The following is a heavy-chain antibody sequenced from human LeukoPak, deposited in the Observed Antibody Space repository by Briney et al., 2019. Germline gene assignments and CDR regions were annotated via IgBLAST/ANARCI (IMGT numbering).Heavy chain of an antibody. CDR2: INPSGGST. CDR3: ARGLNSYGQYNWFDP. J-gene: IGHJ5*02. V-gene: IGHV1-46*01. D-gene: IGHD5-18*01. Sequence: SVKVSCKASGYTFTSYYMHWVRQAPGQGLEWMGIINPSGGSTSYAQKFQGRVTMTRDTSTSTVYMELSSLRSEDTAVYYCARGLNSYGQYNWFDPWGQGTLVTVSS. CDR1: GYTFTSYY.